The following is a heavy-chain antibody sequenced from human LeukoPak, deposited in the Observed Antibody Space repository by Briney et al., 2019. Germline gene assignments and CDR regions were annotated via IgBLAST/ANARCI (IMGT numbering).Heavy chain of an antibody. CDR1: GFTFSSYW. D-gene: IGHD2-2*01. V-gene: IGHV3-7*05. Sequence: RGSLTLSCAASGFTFSSYWMSWVRQAPGKGLEWVANIKQDGSEKYYVDSVKGRFTISRDNAKNSLYLQMNSLRAEDTAVYYCARDQRYCSSSSCPWEPFDYWGQGTLVTVSS. J-gene: IGHJ4*02. CDR3: ARDQRYCSSSSCPWEPFDY. CDR2: IKQDGSEK.